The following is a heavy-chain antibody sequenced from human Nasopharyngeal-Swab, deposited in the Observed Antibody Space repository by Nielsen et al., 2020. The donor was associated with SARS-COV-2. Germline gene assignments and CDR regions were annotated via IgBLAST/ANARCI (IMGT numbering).Heavy chain of an antibody. CDR1: GFTFSSNY. D-gene: IGHD1-1*01. CDR2: IYSSGST. CDR3: ARTGTTWGPFDY. Sequence: GGSLRLSCVASGFTFSSNYMSWVRQAPVKGLEWVSVIYSSGSTYYADSVKGRFTISRDNSKNTLYLQMNSLRAEDTAVYYCARTGTTWGPFDYWGQGTLVTVSS. J-gene: IGHJ4*02. V-gene: IGHV3-53*01.